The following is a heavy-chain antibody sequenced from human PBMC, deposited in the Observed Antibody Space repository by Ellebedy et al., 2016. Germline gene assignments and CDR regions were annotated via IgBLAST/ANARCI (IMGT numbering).Heavy chain of an antibody. CDR2: INSDGSST. D-gene: IGHD5-18*01. V-gene: IGHV3-74*01. CDR1: GFTFSSYW. Sequence: GGSLRLXCAASGFTFSSYWMHWVRQAPGKGLVWVSRINSDGSSTSYADSVKGRFTISRDNAKNTLYLQMNSLRAEDTAVYYCARGWVVDTAMVPFDYWGQGTLVTVSS. J-gene: IGHJ4*02. CDR3: ARGWVVDTAMVPFDY.